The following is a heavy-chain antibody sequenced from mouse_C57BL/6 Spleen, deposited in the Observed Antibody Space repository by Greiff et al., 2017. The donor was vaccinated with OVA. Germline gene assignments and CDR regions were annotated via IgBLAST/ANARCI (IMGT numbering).Heavy chain of an antibody. D-gene: IGHD2-4*01. CDR1: GFTFSSYT. CDR3: ARHNYDYDNWYFDV. Sequence: EVQLVESGGGLVKPGGSLKLSCAASGFTFSSYTMSWVRQTPEKRLEWVATISGGGGNTYYPDSVKGRFTISRDNAKNTLYLQMSSLRSEDTALYYGARHNYDYDNWYFDVWGTGTTVTVSS. CDR2: ISGGGGNT. J-gene: IGHJ1*03. V-gene: IGHV5-9*01.